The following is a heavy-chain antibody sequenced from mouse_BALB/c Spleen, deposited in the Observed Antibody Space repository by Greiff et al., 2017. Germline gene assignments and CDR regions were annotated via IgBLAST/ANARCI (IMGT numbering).Heavy chain of an antibody. CDR1: GFSLTSYG. Sequence: VKLVESGPGLVAPSQSLSITCTVSGFSLTSYGVHWVRQPPGKGLEWLGVIWAGGSTNYNSALMSRLSISKDNSKSQVFLKMNSLQTDDTAMYYCARDGGNLDYYAMDYWGQGTSVTVSS. CDR2: IWAGGST. J-gene: IGHJ4*01. V-gene: IGHV2-9*02. CDR3: ARDGGNLDYYAMDY. D-gene: IGHD2-1*01.